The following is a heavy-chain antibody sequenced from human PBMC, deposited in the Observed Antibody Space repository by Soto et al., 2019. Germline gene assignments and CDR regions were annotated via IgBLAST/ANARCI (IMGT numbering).Heavy chain of an antibody. CDR2: IYYSGST. D-gene: IGHD6-13*01. Sequence: SETLSLTCTVSGGSISSSSYYWGWIRQPPGKGLEWIGSIYYSGSTYYNPSLKSRVTISVDTSKNQFSLKLSSVTAADTAVYYCVRQVKAAGTATLDYWGQGTLVSCSS. CDR3: VRQVKAAGTATLDY. J-gene: IGHJ4*02. CDR1: GGSISSSSYY. V-gene: IGHV4-39*01.